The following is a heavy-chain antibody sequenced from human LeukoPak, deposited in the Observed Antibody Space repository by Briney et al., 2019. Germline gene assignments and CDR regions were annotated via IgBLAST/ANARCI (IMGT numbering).Heavy chain of an antibody. CDR2: IRYDGSNK. D-gene: IGHD3-10*01. CDR1: GFTFSSYG. Sequence: GGSLRLSCAASGFTFSSYGMHWVRQAPGKGLERVAFIRYDGSNKYYADSVKGRFTISRDNSKNTLYLQMNSLRAEDTAVYYCAKDRYYYGSGSYNYYYYYMDVWGKGTTVTVSS. CDR3: AKDRYYYGSGSYNYYYYYMDV. V-gene: IGHV3-30*02. J-gene: IGHJ6*03.